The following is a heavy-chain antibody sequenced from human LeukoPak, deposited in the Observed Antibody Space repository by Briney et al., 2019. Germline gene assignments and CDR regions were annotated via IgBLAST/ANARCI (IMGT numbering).Heavy chain of an antibody. CDR1: GYTLTELS. D-gene: IGHD6-19*01. CDR3: ATERRRAVAGQYWYFDL. V-gene: IGHV1-24*01. J-gene: IGHJ2*01. CDR2: FDPEDGET. Sequence: ASVKVSCKVSGYTLTELSMHWVRQAPGKGLEWMGGFDPEDGETIYAQKFQGRVTMTEHTSTDTAYMELSSLRSEDTAVYYCATERRRAVAGQYWYFDLWGRGTLVTVSS.